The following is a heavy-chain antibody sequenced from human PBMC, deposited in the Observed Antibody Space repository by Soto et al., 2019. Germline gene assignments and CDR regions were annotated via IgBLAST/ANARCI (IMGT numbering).Heavy chain of an antibody. J-gene: IGHJ6*02. Sequence: QITLKESGPTLVKPTQTLTLTCTFSGLSLSTTGVGVGWIRQPPGKALDWLALIYWDDDKRYSPSLKSRLTITKDTSKNQLVLTMTSMDPVDTATYYCVQSRCGGDCLQSYSSHSYYGLDVWGQGTTVTVSS. CDR1: GLSLSTTGVG. V-gene: IGHV2-5*02. CDR2: IYWDDDK. D-gene: IGHD2-21*02. CDR3: VQSRCGGDCLQSYSSHSYYGLDV.